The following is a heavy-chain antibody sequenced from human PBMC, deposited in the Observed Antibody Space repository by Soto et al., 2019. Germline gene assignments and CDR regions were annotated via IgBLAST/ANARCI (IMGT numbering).Heavy chain of an antibody. CDR3: ARLSDYYDSSGYYSHFDY. Sequence: QLQLQESGPGLVKPSETLSLTCTVSGGSISSSSYYWGWIRQPPGKGLEWIGSIYYSGSTYYNPSLKSRVTISVDTSKNQFSLKLSSVTAADTAVYYCARLSDYYDSSGYYSHFDYWGQGTLVTVSS. D-gene: IGHD3-22*01. CDR1: GGSISSSSYY. J-gene: IGHJ4*02. V-gene: IGHV4-39*01. CDR2: IYYSGST.